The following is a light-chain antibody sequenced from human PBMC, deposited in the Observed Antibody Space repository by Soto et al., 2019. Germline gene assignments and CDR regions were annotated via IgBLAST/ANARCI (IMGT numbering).Light chain of an antibody. CDR1: RNISSD. V-gene: IGKV1-39*01. CDR2: RAS. CDR3: QQSYSTLPYT. Sequence: IQMTQSPSSLSASVGDRVTLSCRASRNISSDLNWYQLKPGKAPKLLIYRASTLQNGVPSRFRGSGSATHFTLTITTLQPEDVATYSCQQSYSTLPYTFGQGTKVEIK. J-gene: IGKJ2*01.